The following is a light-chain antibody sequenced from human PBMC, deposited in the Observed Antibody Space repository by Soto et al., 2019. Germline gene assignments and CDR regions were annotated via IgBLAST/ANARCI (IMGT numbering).Light chain of an antibody. Sequence: AIPMTQSPSSLSASVGDRVTITCRASQAIRNDLGWYQQKPGKAPNLLIFGASNLQVGVPVRFSASGSGTNFTLTLSNLQPEDFASYYCLQDYTYPWTFGQGTKVDI. CDR2: GAS. CDR1: QAIRND. CDR3: LQDYTYPWT. V-gene: IGKV1-6*01. J-gene: IGKJ1*01.